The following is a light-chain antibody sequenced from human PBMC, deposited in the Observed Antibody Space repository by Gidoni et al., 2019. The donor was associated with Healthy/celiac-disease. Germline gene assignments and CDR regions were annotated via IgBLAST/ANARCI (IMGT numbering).Light chain of an antibody. CDR3: QQYYSTPLT. CDR1: QSVLYSSNHKNY. CDR2: WAS. V-gene: IGKV4-1*01. J-gene: IGKJ4*01. Sequence: DILMTQSPDSLAVSLGERATINCKSSQSVLYSSNHKNYLAWYQQQPGQPPKLLIYWASTRESGVPDRFSGSGSGTDFTLTISSLQAEDVAVYYCQQYYSTPLTFGGETKVEIK.